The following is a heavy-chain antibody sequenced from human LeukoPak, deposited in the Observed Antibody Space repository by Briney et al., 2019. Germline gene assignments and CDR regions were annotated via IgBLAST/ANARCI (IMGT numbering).Heavy chain of an antibody. J-gene: IGHJ4*02. V-gene: IGHV1-18*01. CDR1: GYTFTSYG. CDR2: ISAYNGNT. D-gene: IGHD6-19*01. CDR3: ARERSGWYVDY. Sequence: ASVKVSCKASGYTFTSYGISWARQAAGQGLEWMGWISAYNGNTNYAQKLQGRVTMTTDTSTSTAYMELRSLRSDDTAVYYCARERSGWYVDYWGQGTLVTVSS.